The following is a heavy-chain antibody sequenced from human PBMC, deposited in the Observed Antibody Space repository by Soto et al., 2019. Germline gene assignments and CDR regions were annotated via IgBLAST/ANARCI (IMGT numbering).Heavy chain of an antibody. J-gene: IGHJ6*03. V-gene: IGHV1-18*01. Sequence: QVPLVQSGAEVKKPGASVKVSCKASGYTFTSYGISWVRQAPGQGLEWMGCISADNGNTNYAQKLQGRVTMTTDTATSTAYMELRSVRSDDTAVYYCASTNLRGDYDYYDMDVWGKGTTVTVSS. CDR2: ISADNGNT. D-gene: IGHD3-3*01. CDR1: GYTFTSYG. CDR3: ASTNLRGDYDYYDMDV.